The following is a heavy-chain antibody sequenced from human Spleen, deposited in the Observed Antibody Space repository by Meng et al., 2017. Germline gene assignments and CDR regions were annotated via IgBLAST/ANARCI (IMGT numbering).Heavy chain of an antibody. Sequence: GGSLRLSCAASGFTFSTYLMHWVRQAPGKGLVWVSHINSDGSSTTYADSVKGRFTISRDNAKNTLYLQMNSLRAEDTAVYYCARAGQQLVSLPYYHHFAMDVWGQGTTVTVSS. CDR2: INSDGSST. CDR1: GFTFSTYL. J-gene: IGHJ6*02. CDR3: ARAGQQLVSLPYYHHFAMDV. D-gene: IGHD6-13*01. V-gene: IGHV3-74*01.